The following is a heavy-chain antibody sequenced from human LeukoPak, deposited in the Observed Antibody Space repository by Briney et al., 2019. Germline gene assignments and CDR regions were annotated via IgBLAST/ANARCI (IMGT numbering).Heavy chain of an antibody. CDR3: ARDRVGAPRGNWFDP. CDR1: GGSFSGYY. V-gene: IGHV4-34*01. CDR2: INHSGST. Sequence: SETLSLTCAVYGGSFSGYYWSWIRQPPGKGLEWIGEINHSGSTNYNPSLKSRVTISVDTSKNQFSLKLSSVTAADTAVYYCARDRVGAPRGNWFDPWGQGTLVTVSS. D-gene: IGHD1-26*01. J-gene: IGHJ5*02.